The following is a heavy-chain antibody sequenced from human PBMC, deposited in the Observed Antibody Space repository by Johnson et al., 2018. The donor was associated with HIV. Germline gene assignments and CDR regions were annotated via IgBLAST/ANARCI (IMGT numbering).Heavy chain of an antibody. Sequence: VQLVESGGGLVQPGGSLRLSCAASGFTFSSYAMSWVRQTPGKGLEWVSGINWNGGSTGYADSVKGRFTISRDNAKNSLYLQMNSLRAEDTAVYYCAREMAATNAWALDIWGQGTMVTVSS. CDR3: AREMAATNAWALDI. J-gene: IGHJ3*02. CDR1: GFTFSSYA. D-gene: IGHD5-24*01. V-gene: IGHV3-20*04. CDR2: INWNGGST.